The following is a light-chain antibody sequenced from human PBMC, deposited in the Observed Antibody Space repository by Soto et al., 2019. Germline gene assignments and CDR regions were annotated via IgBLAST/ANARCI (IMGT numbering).Light chain of an antibody. CDR2: GAS. Sequence: EIVMTQSPATLSVSPGERATLSCRASQSVSSNLAWYQQKPGQAPRLLMYGASTRATGIPARFSGSGSGTDFTLTISSLQSEDFAVYYCQQYNNWPPWTFGQGTKVEIK. V-gene: IGKV3-15*01. CDR3: QQYNNWPPWT. CDR1: QSVSSN. J-gene: IGKJ1*01.